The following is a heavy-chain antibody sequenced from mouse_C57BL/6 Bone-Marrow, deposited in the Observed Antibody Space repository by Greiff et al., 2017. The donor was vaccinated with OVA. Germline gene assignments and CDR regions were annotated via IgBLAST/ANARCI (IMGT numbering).Heavy chain of an antibody. D-gene: IGHD4-1*01. CDR2: IYPRSGNT. CDR1: GYTFTSYG. J-gene: IGHJ2*01. V-gene: IGHV1-81*01. Sequence: QVQLKESGAELARPGASVKLSCKASGYTFTSYGISWVKQRTGQGLEWIGEIYPRSGNTYYNEKFKGKATLTAAKSSSTAYMELRSLTSEDAAVEFCARWGWDADWGQGTTLTVSS. CDR3: ARWGWDAD.